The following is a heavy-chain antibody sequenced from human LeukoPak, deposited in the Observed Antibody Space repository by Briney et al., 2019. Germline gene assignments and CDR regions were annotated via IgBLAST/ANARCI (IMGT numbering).Heavy chain of an antibody. CDR2: ISWNSGSI. Sequence: GRSLRLSCAASGFTFDDYAMHWVRQAPGKGLEWVSGISWNSGSIGYADSVKGRFTISRDNAKNSLYLQMNSLRAEDTALYYCAKDIQPDDDAFDIWGQGIMVTVSS. V-gene: IGHV3-9*01. CDR1: GFTFDDYA. CDR3: AKDIQPDDDAFDI. J-gene: IGHJ3*02. D-gene: IGHD5-18*01.